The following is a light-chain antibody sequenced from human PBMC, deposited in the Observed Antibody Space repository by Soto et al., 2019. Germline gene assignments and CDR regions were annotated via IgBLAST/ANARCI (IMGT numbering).Light chain of an antibody. J-gene: IGKJ1*01. CDR1: QSLVQSDGNTY. V-gene: IGKV2-24*01. CDR3: VQGAQLRT. CDR2: KVS. Sequence: IVMTQTPLSSRVTLGQPASISCRSSQSLVQSDGNTYLTWLQVRPGQPPRLLIYKVSNRFSGVPDRFSGSGAGTDFTLRISRVEHEDVGVYYCVQGAQLRTFGQGTTVEI.